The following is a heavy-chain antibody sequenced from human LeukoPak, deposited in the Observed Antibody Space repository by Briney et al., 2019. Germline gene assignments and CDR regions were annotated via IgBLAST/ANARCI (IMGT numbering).Heavy chain of an antibody. CDR1: GYSFTNYW. Sequence: GESLKISCKGYGYSFTNYWIGWVRQMPGKGLEWMGIIYPVDSDTRYSPSFQGQVTISADKSISTAYLQWSSLKASDTAMYYCASPDYYDSSGYSPGVGYWGQGTLVTVSS. D-gene: IGHD3-22*01. J-gene: IGHJ4*02. CDR2: IYPVDSDT. CDR3: ASPDYYDSSGYSPGVGY. V-gene: IGHV5-51*01.